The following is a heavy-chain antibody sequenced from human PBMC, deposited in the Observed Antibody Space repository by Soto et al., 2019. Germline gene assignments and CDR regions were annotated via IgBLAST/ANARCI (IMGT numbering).Heavy chain of an antibody. D-gene: IGHD3-10*02. V-gene: IGHV1-18*04. CDR2: ISAYTGDT. J-gene: IGHJ4*02. Sequence: ASVKVSCKTSGYTFASHGISWVRWASGRGLEWMGWISAYTGDTKYAQRVQGRVSMTTDTSTTTAYIELRSLRSDDTAIYFCARTHWQPDYVEGFDFWGQGTPVTVSS. CDR1: GYTFASHG. CDR3: ARTHWQPDYVEGFDF.